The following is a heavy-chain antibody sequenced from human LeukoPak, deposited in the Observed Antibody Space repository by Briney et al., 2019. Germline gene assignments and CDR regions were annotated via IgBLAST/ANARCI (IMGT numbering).Heavy chain of an antibody. Sequence: GGSLRLSCAATGFTFKDYGMHWVRQPPGKGLEWVSSINWNGGGTYYADSVKGRFTIPRDNAKTYLYLQLSSLRPEDTALYYCAKHMRATNTYSFFGLDVWGQGTTVTVSS. CDR2: INWNGGGT. CDR3: AKHMRATNTYSFFGLDV. V-gene: IGHV3-9*01. D-gene: IGHD1-26*01. J-gene: IGHJ6*02. CDR1: GFTFKDYG.